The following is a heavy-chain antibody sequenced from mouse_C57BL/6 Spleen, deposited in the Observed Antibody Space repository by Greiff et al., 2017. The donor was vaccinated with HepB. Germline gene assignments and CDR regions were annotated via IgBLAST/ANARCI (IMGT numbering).Heavy chain of an antibody. Sequence: VKLQESGAELARPGASVKMSCKASGYTFTSYTMHWVKQRPGQGLEWIGYINPSSGYTKYNQKFKDKATLTADKSSSTAYMQLSSLTSEDSAVYYCARSYYGSSYEAWFAYWGQGTLVTVSA. V-gene: IGHV1-4*01. CDR2: INPSSGYT. CDR1: GYTFTSYT. J-gene: IGHJ3*01. D-gene: IGHD1-1*01. CDR3: ARSYYGSSYEAWFAY.